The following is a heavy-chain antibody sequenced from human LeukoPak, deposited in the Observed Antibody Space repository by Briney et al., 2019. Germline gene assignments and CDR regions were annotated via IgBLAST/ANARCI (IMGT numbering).Heavy chain of an antibody. CDR2: IYYSGST. V-gene: IGHV4-59*08. Sequence: KPSETLSLTCTVSGGSISSYYWSWIRQPPGKGLEWIGYIYYSGSTNYNPSLKSRVTISVDTSKNQFSLKLSSVTAADTAVYYCARLNETGMDAFDIWGQGTMVTVSS. CDR3: ARLNETGMDAFDI. CDR1: GGSISSYY. D-gene: IGHD1-1*01. J-gene: IGHJ3*02.